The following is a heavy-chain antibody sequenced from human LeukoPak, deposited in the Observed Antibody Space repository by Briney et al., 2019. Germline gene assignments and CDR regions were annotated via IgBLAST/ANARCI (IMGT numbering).Heavy chain of an antibody. D-gene: IGHD5-12*01. CDR1: GYSISSSSY. Sequence: SETLSLTCTVSGYSISSSSYWAWIRQPPGKGLEWIGRVYHTGSTFYNSSLKSRLTISVDTSKNQFSLNLTSVTAADTAIYYCARDQKRGYPFFSHNWFDPWGQGTLVTVSS. J-gene: IGHJ5*02. CDR2: VYHTGST. V-gene: IGHV4-38-2*02. CDR3: ARDQKRGYPFFSHNWFDP.